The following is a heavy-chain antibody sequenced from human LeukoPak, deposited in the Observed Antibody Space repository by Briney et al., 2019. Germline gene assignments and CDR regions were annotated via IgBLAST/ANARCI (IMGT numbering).Heavy chain of an antibody. Sequence: ASVKVSCKASGYTFTGYYMHWVRQAPGQGLEWMGWINPNSGGTNYAQKFQGWVTMTRDTSISTAYMELSRLRSDDTAVYYCARTLNHGGNDAFDIWGQGTMVTVSS. D-gene: IGHD4-23*01. CDR3: ARTLNHGGNDAFDI. CDR2: INPNSGGT. V-gene: IGHV1-2*04. J-gene: IGHJ3*02. CDR1: GYTFTGYY.